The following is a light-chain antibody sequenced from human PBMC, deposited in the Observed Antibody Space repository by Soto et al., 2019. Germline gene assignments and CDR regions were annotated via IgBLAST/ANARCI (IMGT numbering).Light chain of an antibody. CDR2: GAS. CDR3: QPYGSSAPSP. J-gene: IGKJ1*01. V-gene: IGKV3-20*01. CDR1: QSVSSSY. Sequence: ESLFTQSTGTLSLSPGERATLSCRASQSVSSSYLAWYQQKPGQAPRLLIYGASSRATGIPDRFSGSGSGTDFTLTISRLEPEDFVVYYCQPYGSSAPSPLGQGPNAEVK.